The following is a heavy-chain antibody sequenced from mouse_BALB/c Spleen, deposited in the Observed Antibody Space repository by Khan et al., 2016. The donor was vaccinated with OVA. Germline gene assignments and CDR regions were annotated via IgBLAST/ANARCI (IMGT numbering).Heavy chain of an antibody. V-gene: IGHV2-9*02. J-gene: IGHJ4*01. CDR2: IWAGGST. CDR3: ARGDGYYEDAMDY. Sequence: VQLQQSGPGLVAPSQSLSITCTVSGFSLTSYGIHWVRQPPGKGLEWLGVIWAGGSTNYNSALMSRLSIRKDNSKSQVFLKMNSLQTDATAMYYCARGDGYYEDAMDYWGQGTSVTVSS. D-gene: IGHD2-3*01. CDR1: GFSLTSYG.